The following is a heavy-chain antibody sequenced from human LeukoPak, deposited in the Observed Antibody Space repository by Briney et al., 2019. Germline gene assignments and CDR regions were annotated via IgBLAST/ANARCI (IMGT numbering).Heavy chain of an antibody. V-gene: IGHV1-18*01. D-gene: IGHD3-3*01. CDR1: GDTFTNYG. J-gene: IGHJ4*02. Sequence: ASVKVSCKASGDTFTNYGISWVRQAPGQGLEWMGWISAYNGNTNYAQKLQGRVTMTTDTSTSTAYMELRSLRSDDTAMYYCARDGRACYDFWSGYSHFDYWGQGTLVTVSS. CDR3: ARDGRACYDFWSGYSHFDY. CDR2: ISAYNGNT.